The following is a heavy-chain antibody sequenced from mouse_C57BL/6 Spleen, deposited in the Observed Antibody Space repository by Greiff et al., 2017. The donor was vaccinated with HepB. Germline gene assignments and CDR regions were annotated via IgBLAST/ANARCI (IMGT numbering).Heavy chain of an antibody. CDR2: IDPSDSYT. J-gene: IGHJ3*01. Sequence: QVQLQHPGAELVMPGASVKLSCKASGYTFTSYWMHWVKQRPGQGLEWIGEIDPSDSYTNYNQKFKGKSTLTVDKSSSTAYMQLSSLTSEDSAVYYCARLGLTGTPWFAYWGQGTLVTVSA. CDR3: ARLGLTGTPWFAY. V-gene: IGHV1-69*01. D-gene: IGHD4-1*01. CDR1: GYTFTSYW.